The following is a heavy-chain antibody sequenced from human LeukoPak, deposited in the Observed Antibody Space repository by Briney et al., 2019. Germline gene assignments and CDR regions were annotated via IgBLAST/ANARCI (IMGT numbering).Heavy chain of an antibody. V-gene: IGHV4-4*07. CDR3: ARSDGLFDY. CDR2: IYTSGST. Sequence: SSQTLSLTCTVSAASISSYYWSWIRPPAGKGLEWIGRIYTSGSTNYNPSLKSRVTMSVDTSKNQFSPELSSVTGADTAVCYCARSDGLFDYWGQGTLVTVSS. J-gene: IGHJ4*02. D-gene: IGHD3/OR15-3a*01. CDR1: AASISSYY.